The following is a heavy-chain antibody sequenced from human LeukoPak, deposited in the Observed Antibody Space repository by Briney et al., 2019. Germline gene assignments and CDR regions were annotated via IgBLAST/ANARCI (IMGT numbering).Heavy chain of an antibody. CDR3: ARSGGYSSSWYIVDY. V-gene: IGHV3-7*01. CDR2: IKQDGSEK. CDR1: GVTFSSYW. D-gene: IGHD6-13*01. Sequence: PGGSLRLSCAASGVTFSSYWMSWVRQAPGKGLEWVANIKQDGSEKYYVDSVKGRFTISRDNAKNSLYLQMNSLRAEDTAVYYCARSGGYSSSWYIVDYWGQGTLVTVSS. J-gene: IGHJ4*02.